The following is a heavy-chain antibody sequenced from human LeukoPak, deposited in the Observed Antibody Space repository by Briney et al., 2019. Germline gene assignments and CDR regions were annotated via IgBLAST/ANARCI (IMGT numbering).Heavy chain of an antibody. V-gene: IGHV3-48*03. J-gene: IGHJ2*01. D-gene: IGHD3-10*01. CDR2: ISSGAHTT. Sequence: GGSLRLSCAASGFSFSAYEMNWVRQAPGKGLEWVSYISSGAHTTHYADSVKGRFAISRDNAENSLYLQINSLRAEDTAVYYCARDSGGWYFDLWGRGTLVTVSS. CDR1: GFSFSAYE. CDR3: ARDSGGWYFDL.